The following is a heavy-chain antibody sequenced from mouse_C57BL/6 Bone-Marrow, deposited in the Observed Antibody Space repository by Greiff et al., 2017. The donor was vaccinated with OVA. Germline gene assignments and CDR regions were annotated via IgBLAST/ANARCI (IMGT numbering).Heavy chain of an antibody. CDR2: GQGLEWIG. Sequence: QVQLKESGPELARPWASVKISCQAFYTFSRRLHFAIRDTNYWMQWVKQRPGQGLEWIGAIYPGNGDTSYNQKFKGKATLTADKSSSTAYMQLSSLTSEDSAVYYGAFYYYGSSYRYFDVWGTGTTVTVSS. D-gene: IGHD1-1*01. J-gene: IGHJ1*03. V-gene: IGHV1-87*01. CDR3: SEDSAVYYGAFYYYGSSYRYFDV. CDR1: YTFSRRLH.